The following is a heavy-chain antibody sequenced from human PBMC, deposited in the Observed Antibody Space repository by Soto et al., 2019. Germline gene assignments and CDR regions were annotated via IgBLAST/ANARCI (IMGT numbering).Heavy chain of an antibody. J-gene: IGHJ4*02. CDR2: VYHTGRT. CDR3: ARDFAYFDS. D-gene: IGHD3-3*01. V-gene: IGHV4-61*01. CDR1: GGSFKSGSYS. Sequence: SETLSLTCTVSGGSFKSGSYSWSWIRQPPGKGLEWIGYVYHTGRTSYNPSLKSRASISMDTSKNQFSLNLDSVTAADTAVYFCARDFAYFDSWGQGTLVTVSS.